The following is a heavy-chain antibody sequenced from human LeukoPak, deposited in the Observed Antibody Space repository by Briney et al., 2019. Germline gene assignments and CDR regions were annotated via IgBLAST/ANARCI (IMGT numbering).Heavy chain of an antibody. CDR1: GGSFSGYH. J-gene: IGHJ5*02. CDR2: IDHSGSA. V-gene: IGHV4-34*01. D-gene: IGHD6-6*01. CDR3: ARGFPTSSRWFDP. Sequence: PSETLSLTCGVYGGSFSGYHWTWIRLRPGKGLDWIGDIDHSGSAHYNPSLKSRVTISIDTSNKQFSLNLHSATAADTAVYYCARGFPTSSRWFDPWGQGTLVTASS.